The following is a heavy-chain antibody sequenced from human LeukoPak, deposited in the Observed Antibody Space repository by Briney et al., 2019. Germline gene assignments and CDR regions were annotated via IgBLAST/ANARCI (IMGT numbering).Heavy chain of an antibody. Sequence: PGGSLRLSCAASGFTFSSYGMNWVRQAPGKGLEWVSAISGSGGSTYYADSVKGRFTISRDNSKNTLYLRMNSLRADDTAVYYCAKRIRVNWFDPWGQGTLVTVSS. CDR3: AKRIRVNWFDP. CDR1: GFTFSSYG. J-gene: IGHJ5*02. V-gene: IGHV3-23*01. CDR2: ISGSGGST.